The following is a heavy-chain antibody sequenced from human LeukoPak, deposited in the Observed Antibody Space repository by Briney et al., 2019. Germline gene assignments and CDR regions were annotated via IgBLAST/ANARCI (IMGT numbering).Heavy chain of an antibody. D-gene: IGHD3-22*01. CDR1: GGSISSYY. J-gene: IGHJ6*02. Sequence: PSETLSLTCTVSGGSISSYYWSWIRQPPGKGLEWIGYIYYSGSTNYNPSLKSRVTISVDTSKNQFSLKPSSVTAADTAVYYCARAEGYYDSSGYYPGHYYYGMDVWGQGTTVTVSS. V-gene: IGHV4-59*01. CDR2: IYYSGST. CDR3: ARAEGYYDSSGYYPGHYYYGMDV.